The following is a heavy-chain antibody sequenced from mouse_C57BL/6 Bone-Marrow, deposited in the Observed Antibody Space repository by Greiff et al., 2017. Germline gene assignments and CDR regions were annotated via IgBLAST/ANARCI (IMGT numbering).Heavy chain of an antibody. CDR2: INPYNGGT. CDR1: GYTFTDYY. D-gene: IGHD1-1*01. CDR3: ARCPYYYVSSPVYFDY. V-gene: IGHV1-19*01. J-gene: IGHJ2*01. Sequence: EVQLQQSGPVLVKPGASVKMSCKASGYTFTDYYMNWVKQSHGKSLEWIGVINPYNGGTSYNQKFKGKATLTVDKSSSTAYMELNSLTSEDSAVYYCARCPYYYVSSPVYFDYWGQGTTLTVSS.